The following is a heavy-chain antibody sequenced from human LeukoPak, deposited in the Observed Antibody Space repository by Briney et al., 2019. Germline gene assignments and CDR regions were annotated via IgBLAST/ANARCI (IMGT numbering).Heavy chain of an antibody. CDR1: GFTFSTYG. V-gene: IGHV3-30*03. Sequence: GGSLRLSCAASGFTFSTYGMHWVRQAPGKGLEWVAVISYDGSNKYYADSVRGRFTISRDNSKNTVYLQMNSLRVEDTAVYYCARGLFLSGYLDAFDIWGQGTVVTVSS. CDR2: ISYDGSNK. CDR3: ARGLFLSGYLDAFDI. D-gene: IGHD3-22*01. J-gene: IGHJ3*02.